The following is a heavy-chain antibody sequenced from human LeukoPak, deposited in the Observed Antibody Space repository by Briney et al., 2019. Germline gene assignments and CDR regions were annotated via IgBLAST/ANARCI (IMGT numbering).Heavy chain of an antibody. Sequence: QPGGSLLLSCAASGFTLSSYWMSWVRQAPGKGLEWVSAISGSGGSTYYADSVKGRFTISRDNSKNTLYLQMNSLRAEDTAVYYCANRVGASWFDPWGQGTLVTVSS. D-gene: IGHD1-26*01. CDR2: ISGSGGST. CDR3: ANRVGASWFDP. J-gene: IGHJ5*02. CDR1: GFTLSSYW. V-gene: IGHV3-23*01.